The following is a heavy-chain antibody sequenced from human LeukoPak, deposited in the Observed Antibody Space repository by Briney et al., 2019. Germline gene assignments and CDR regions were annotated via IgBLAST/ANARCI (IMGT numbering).Heavy chain of an antibody. Sequence: PSETLSLTCAVYGGSFSGYYWSWIRQPPGKGLEWIGEINHSGSTNYNPSLKSRVTISVDTPKNQFSLKLSSVTAADTAVYYCARGGTINPSVDTDTAMAFSLDYWGQGTLVTVSS. V-gene: IGHV4-34*01. CDR3: ARGGTINPSVDTDTAMAFSLDY. CDR2: INHSGST. CDR1: GGSFSGYY. J-gene: IGHJ4*02. D-gene: IGHD5-18*01.